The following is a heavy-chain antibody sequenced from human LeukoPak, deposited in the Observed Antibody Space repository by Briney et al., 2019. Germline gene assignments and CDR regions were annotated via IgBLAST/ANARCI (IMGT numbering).Heavy chain of an antibody. J-gene: IGHJ4*02. V-gene: IGHV1-2*02. D-gene: IGHD1-26*01. Sequence: GASVKVSCRASGYTFSGYMHWVRQAPGQGLEWMGWIYPNSGGTKYAQKFQGRVTMTRDTSISTIYMELSSLRSDDTAVYYCARFSGSSNFGYWGQGTLVTVPS. CDR1: GYTFSGY. CDR2: IYPNSGGT. CDR3: ARFSGSSNFGY.